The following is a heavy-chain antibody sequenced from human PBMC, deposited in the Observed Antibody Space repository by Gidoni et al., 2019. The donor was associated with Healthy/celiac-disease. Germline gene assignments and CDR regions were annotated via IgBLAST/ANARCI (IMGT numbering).Heavy chain of an antibody. CDR1: GFTVSSNY. CDR2: IDRGGST. J-gene: IGHJ2*01. D-gene: IGHD5-18*01. Sequence: EVQLVESGGGLIQPGGSLRLSCEASGFTVSSNYMSWVRQAPGKGVEWVSVIDRGGSTYDADAVKGRFTISRDNSKNTLYLQMNSLRAEDTAVYYCARASYSYGYGPYFDLWGRGTLVTVSS. CDR3: ARASYSYGYGPYFDL. V-gene: IGHV3-53*01.